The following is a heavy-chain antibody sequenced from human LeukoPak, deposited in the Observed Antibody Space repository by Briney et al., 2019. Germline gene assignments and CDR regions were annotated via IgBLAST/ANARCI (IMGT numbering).Heavy chain of an antibody. CDR3: ARGGGLDV. V-gene: IGHV3-7*03. CDR1: GFTFSSYW. D-gene: IGHD1-26*01. CDR2: INHNGNVN. Sequence: GGSLRLSCAASGFTFSSYWMNWARQAPGKGLEWVASINHNGNVNYYVDSVKGRFTISRENAKNSLYLQMSNLRAEDTAVYFCARGGGLDVWGQGATVTVSS. J-gene: IGHJ6*02.